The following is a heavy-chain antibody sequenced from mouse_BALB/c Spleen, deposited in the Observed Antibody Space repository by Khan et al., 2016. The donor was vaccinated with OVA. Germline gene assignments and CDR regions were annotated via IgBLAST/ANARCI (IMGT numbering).Heavy chain of an antibody. J-gene: IGHJ3*01. D-gene: IGHD1-1*02. CDR3: ARRGLYGSFAY. Sequence: QVQLQQSGAELAKPGASVKMSCKASGYTFTSYWMHWVKQRPGQGLEWIGYINPSTGYTEYNQKFRDKATLTTDKSSSTAYMQLSSLTSEDSVVYYCARRGLYGSFAYWGQGTLVTVSA. CDR2: INPSTGYT. CDR1: GYTFTSYW. V-gene: IGHV1-7*01.